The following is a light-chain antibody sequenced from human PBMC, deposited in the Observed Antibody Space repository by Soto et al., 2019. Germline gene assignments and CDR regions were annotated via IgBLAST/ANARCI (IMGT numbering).Light chain of an antibody. CDR1: SSNIGNTA. V-gene: IGLV1-36*01. Sequence: QSVLTQPPSVSDAPRQRVTISCSGSSSNIGNTAVNWYQQLPGKAPKLLIYYDDLLPSGVSDRFSASKSGTSASLAISGFQSEDEADYYCAALYDSLNGLVFGGGTKRTFL. CDR3: AALYDSLNGLV. CDR2: YDD. J-gene: IGLJ2*01.